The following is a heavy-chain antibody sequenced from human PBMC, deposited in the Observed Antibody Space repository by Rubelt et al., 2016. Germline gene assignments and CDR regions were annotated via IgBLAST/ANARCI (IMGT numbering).Heavy chain of an antibody. CDR3: ARVSFGHYYGSGRDDY. V-gene: IGHV4-59*04. CDR2: IYYSGST. CDR1: GGSINTSS. D-gene: IGHD3-10*01. Sequence: QVQLLESGPGLVKPSESLSLTCTVSGGSINTSSWSWIRQPPGKRLEWIGIIYYSGSTYYNPSLKSRVTISVDTSKNQFALKLSPVTAADTAVYYCARVSFGHYYGSGRDDYWGQGTLVTVSS. J-gene: IGHJ4*02.